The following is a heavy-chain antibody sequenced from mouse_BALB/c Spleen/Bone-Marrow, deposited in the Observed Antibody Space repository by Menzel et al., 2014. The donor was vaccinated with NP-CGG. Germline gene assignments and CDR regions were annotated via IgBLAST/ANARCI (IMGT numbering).Heavy chain of an antibody. V-gene: IGHV1S137*01. D-gene: IGHD2-4*01. CDR2: ISTNYGDA. J-gene: IGHJ2*01. CDR3: ASSGLRPAGYYFDY. Sequence: QVQLQQSGAELVRPGVSVKISCKGSGYTFTDYAMHWVKQSHAKSLEWIGVISTNYGDASYNQKFKGKATMTVDKSSSTAYMDLATLTSEDSAIYYCASSGLRPAGYYFDYWGQGTTLTVSS. CDR1: GYTFTDYA.